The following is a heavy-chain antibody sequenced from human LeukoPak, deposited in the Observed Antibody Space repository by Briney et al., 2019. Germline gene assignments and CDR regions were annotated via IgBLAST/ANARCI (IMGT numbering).Heavy chain of an antibody. D-gene: IGHD2-15*01. Sequence: GGSLRLSCAASGFNVSYYYISWVRQAPGKGLEWVSVLYSGGSIHYADSVKGRFTISRDNSKNTASLQMNTLRSDDTGIYYCARSDRGVVYVDYWGQGALVTVSS. CDR3: ARSDRGVVYVDY. CDR1: GFNVSYYY. V-gene: IGHV3-66*02. CDR2: LYSGGSI. J-gene: IGHJ4*02.